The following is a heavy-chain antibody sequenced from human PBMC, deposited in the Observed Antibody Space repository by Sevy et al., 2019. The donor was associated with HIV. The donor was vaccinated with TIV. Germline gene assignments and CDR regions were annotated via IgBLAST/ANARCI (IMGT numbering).Heavy chain of an antibody. V-gene: IGHV3-7*04. CDR2: IKEDDTVK. CDR1: GFSLETYW. D-gene: IGHD2-2*02. CDR3: VRAIQSEGSF. J-gene: IGHJ4*02. Sequence: GGSLRLSCAASGFSLETYWMNWVRQAPGKPLEWVANIKEDDTVKYYVNSVKGRFTIFRDNGRNLVYLVMNNLRVGDTARDYCVRAIQSEGSFWGQGTLVTVSS.